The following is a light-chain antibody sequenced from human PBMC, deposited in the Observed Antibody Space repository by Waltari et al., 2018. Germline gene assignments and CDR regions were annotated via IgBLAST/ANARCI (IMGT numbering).Light chain of an antibody. CDR3: QSFDSRLSDGVV. J-gene: IGLJ2*01. CDR1: SSNLGEGHH. V-gene: IGLV1-40*01. Sequence: QSVLTQPPSVSGTPGQRVTISCTGSSSNLGEGHHVHCYQKIPGTAPKLLIFGNNNRPSGVPDRVSGSKSGTSASLAITGLQAEDEGDYYCQSFDSRLSDGVVFGGGTKVTVL. CDR2: GNN.